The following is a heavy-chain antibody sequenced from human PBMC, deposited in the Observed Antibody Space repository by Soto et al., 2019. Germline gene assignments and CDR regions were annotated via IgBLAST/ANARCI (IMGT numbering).Heavy chain of an antibody. CDR1: GGTFSSYA. J-gene: IGHJ6*02. CDR2: IIPIFGTA. CDR3: ARAISGYDYYYYYGMDV. D-gene: IGHD5-12*01. V-gene: IGHV1-69*12. Sequence: QVQLVQSGAEVKKPGSSVKVSCKASGGTFSSYAISWVRQAPGQGLEWMGGIIPIFGTANYAQKFQGRVTIPAXXSXSXXYMELSSLRSEDTAVYYCARAISGYDYYYYYGMDVWGQGTTVTVSS.